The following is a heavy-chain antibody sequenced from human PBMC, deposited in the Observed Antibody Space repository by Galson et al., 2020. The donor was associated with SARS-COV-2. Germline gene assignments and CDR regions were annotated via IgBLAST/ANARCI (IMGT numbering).Heavy chain of an antibody. V-gene: IGHV2-70*01. Sequence: SGPTLVKPTQTLTLTCTFSGFSLSTSGMCVSWIRHPPGKALEWLALIDWDDDKYYSTSLKTRLTISKDTSKNQVVLTMTNMDPVDTATYYCARLTEVPAAMTSYYYGMDVWGQGTTVTVSS. D-gene: IGHD2-2*01. CDR3: ARLTEVPAAMTSYYYGMDV. CDR2: IDWDDDK. CDR1: GFSLSTSGMC. J-gene: IGHJ6*02.